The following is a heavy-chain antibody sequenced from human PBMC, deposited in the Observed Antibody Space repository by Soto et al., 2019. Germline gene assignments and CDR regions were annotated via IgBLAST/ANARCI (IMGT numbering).Heavy chain of an antibody. CDR2: IYPSDSAT. CDR3: ARGGLKGGTPSAEFEP. D-gene: IGHD2-2*01. V-gene: IGHV5-51*01. J-gene: IGHJ5*02. Sequence: GESLKISCQGSGLSFTHYWIGWVRQVPGKGLEWMGVIYPSDSATRYNPSFQGQVAMSADPSISTAYLQWSSLKASDTAIYFCARGGLKGGTPSAEFEPRGQGTNVTVYS. CDR1: GLSFTHYW.